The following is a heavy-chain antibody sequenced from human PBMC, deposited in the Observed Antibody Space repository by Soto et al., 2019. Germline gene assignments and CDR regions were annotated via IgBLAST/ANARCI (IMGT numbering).Heavy chain of an antibody. CDR3: ATLGSGWFVDGAFDI. V-gene: IGHV1-69*02. Sequence: QVQLVQSGAEVKKPGSSVKVSCKASGGTFSSYTISWVRQAPGQGLEWMGRIIPILGIANYAQKFQGRVTITTDKSTSTAYMELSSLRSEDTAVSYCATLGSGWFVDGAFDIWGQGTMVTVSS. CDR2: IIPILGIA. J-gene: IGHJ3*02. D-gene: IGHD6-19*01. CDR1: GGTFSSYT.